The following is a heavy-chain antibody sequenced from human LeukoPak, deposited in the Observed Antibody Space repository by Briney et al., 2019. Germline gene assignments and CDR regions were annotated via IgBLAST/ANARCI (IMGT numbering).Heavy chain of an antibody. Sequence: PSETLSLTCTVSVGSISSGDYYWSWIRQPPGKGLEWIGYIYYSGSTYYNPSLKSRVTISVDTSKNQFSLKLSSVTAADTAVYYCASVDYYYDSSGLREDAFDIWGQGTMVTVSS. D-gene: IGHD3-22*01. CDR3: ASVDYYYDSSGLREDAFDI. CDR2: IYYSGST. J-gene: IGHJ3*02. V-gene: IGHV4-30-4*01. CDR1: VGSISSGDYY.